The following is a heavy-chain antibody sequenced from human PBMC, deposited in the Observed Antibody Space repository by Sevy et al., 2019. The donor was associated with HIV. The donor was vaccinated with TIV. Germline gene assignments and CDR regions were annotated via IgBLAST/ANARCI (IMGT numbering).Heavy chain of an antibody. CDR1: GFTFSSYA. J-gene: IGHJ4*02. Sequence: GGALRLSCAASGFTFSSYAMRWVRQAPGKGLEWVSAISGSGGSTYYADSVKGRFTISRDNSKNTLYLQMNSLRAEDTAVYYCAKVPHTGRYWVGGDYWGQGTLVTVSS. D-gene: IGHD2-8*02. CDR2: ISGSGGST. V-gene: IGHV3-23*01. CDR3: AKVPHTGRYWVGGDY.